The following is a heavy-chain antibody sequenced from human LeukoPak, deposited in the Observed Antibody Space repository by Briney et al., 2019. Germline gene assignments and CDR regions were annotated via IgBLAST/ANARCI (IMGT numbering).Heavy chain of an antibody. V-gene: IGHV4-59*08. J-gene: IGHJ4*02. CDR2: IHYSGST. CDR1: GGSISSYY. CDR3: ARARDSSTYYYDSTRGYFDY. D-gene: IGHD3-22*01. Sequence: SETLSLTCTVSGGSISSYYWSWIRQPPGKGLEWIGYIHYSGSTNYNPSLKSRVTISVDTSKNQFSLKLSSVTAADTAVYYCARARDSSTYYYDSTRGYFDYWGQGTLVTVSS.